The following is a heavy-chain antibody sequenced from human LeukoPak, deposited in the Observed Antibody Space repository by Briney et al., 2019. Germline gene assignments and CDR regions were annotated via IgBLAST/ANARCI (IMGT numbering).Heavy chain of an antibody. Sequence: GGSLRLSCAASGFTFSSYSMNWVRQAPGEGLEWVSSISSSSSYIYYADSVKGRFTISRDNAKNSLYLQMNSLRAEDTAVYYCARTGIAAAAGRAHWFDPWGQGTLVTVSS. V-gene: IGHV3-21*01. J-gene: IGHJ5*02. CDR1: GFTFSSYS. CDR2: ISSSSSYI. CDR3: ARTGIAAAAGRAHWFDP. D-gene: IGHD6-13*01.